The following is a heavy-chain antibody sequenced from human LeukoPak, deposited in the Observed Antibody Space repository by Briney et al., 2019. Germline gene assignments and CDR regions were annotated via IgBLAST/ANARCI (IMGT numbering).Heavy chain of an antibody. CDR1: GFTFGTYA. Sequence: PGGSLRLSCAASGFTFGTYAMSWVRQAPGRGLEWVSAISGTGGKTYYADSVQGRFTISRDNSKNAVYLQMNSLRAEDTAVYYCAKEGQVDTTMAFFYFWGQGTLVTVYS. V-gene: IGHV3-23*01. D-gene: IGHD5-18*01. CDR2: ISGTGGKT. CDR3: AKEGQVDTTMAFFYF. J-gene: IGHJ4*02.